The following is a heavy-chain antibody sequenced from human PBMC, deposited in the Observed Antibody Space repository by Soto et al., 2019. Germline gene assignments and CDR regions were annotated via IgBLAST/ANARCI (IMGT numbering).Heavy chain of an antibody. CDR1: GGSISSGDYY. CDR3: ARTITDYYVSSGYSPYWYFDL. V-gene: IGHV4-30-4*01. D-gene: IGHD3-22*01. J-gene: IGHJ2*01. CDR2: IYYSGST. Sequence: QVQLQESGPGLVKPSQTLSLTCTVSGGSISSGDYYWSWIRQPPGKGLEWIGYIYYSGSTYYNPSLKSRVTISVDTSKNQFSLKLSSVTAADTAVYYCARTITDYYVSSGYSPYWYFDLWGRGTLVTVSS.